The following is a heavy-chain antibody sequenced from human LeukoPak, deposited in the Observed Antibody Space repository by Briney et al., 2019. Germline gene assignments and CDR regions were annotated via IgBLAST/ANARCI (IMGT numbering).Heavy chain of an antibody. D-gene: IGHD2-15*01. CDR2: INHSGST. Sequence: PSETLSLTCAVYGGSFSDYYWSWIRQSPGKGLEWIGEINHSGSTNYNPSLKSRVTISVDTSKKQFSLNVSSVTAADTAVYYCARDYVVVVASGAWEYYYGMDVWGQGTTVTVSS. CDR1: GGSFSDYY. V-gene: IGHV4-34*01. J-gene: IGHJ6*02. CDR3: ARDYVVVVASGAWEYYYGMDV.